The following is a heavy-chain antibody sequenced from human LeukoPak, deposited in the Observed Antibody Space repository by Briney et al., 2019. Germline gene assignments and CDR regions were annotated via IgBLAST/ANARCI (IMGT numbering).Heavy chain of an antibody. V-gene: IGHV4-34*01. CDR2: INHSGST. J-gene: IGHJ3*02. CDR3: ARLATPYCSGGSCYSGAFDI. CDR1: GGSFSGYY. D-gene: IGHD2-15*01. Sequence: SETLSLTCAVYGGSFSGYYWSWIRQPPGKGLEWIGEINHSGSTSYNPSLKSRVTISVDTSKNQFSLKLSSVTAADTAVYYCARLATPYCSGGSCYSGAFDIWGQGTMVTVSS.